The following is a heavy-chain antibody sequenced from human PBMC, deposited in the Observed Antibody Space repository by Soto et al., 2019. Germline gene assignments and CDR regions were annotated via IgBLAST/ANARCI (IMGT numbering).Heavy chain of an antibody. V-gene: IGHV3-72*01. CDR1: GFTLSDHY. CDR2: SRDKPQGYST. J-gene: IGHJ4*02. D-gene: IGHD3-22*01. CDR3: VRATYFSDSSGYTRCLDY. Sequence: GGSLRLSCADSGFTLSDHYIDWVRQAPGKGLEWVGRSRDKPQGYSTAYAASVKGRFTTSRDESKNSAYLQMNSLKTEDTAVYYCVRATYFSDSSGYTRCLDYWGQGTLVPVSS.